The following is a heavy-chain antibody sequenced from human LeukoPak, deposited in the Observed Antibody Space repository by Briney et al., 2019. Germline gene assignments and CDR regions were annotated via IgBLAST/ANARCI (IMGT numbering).Heavy chain of an antibody. V-gene: IGHV3-48*03. CDR3: ARATTVVTPWAPMGY. CDR2: ISSSGSTI. D-gene: IGHD4-23*01. Sequence: GGSLRLSCAASGFTFSSYEMNWVRQAPGKGLEWVSYISSSGSTIYYADSVKGRFTISRDNAKNSLYLQMNSLRAEDTAVYYCARATTVVTPWAPMGYWGQGTLVTVSS. J-gene: IGHJ4*02. CDR1: GFTFSSYE.